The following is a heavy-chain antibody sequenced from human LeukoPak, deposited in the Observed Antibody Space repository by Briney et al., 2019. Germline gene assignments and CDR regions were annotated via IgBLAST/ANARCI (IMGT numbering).Heavy chain of an antibody. CDR2: INHRGST. Sequence: SETLSLTCAVYGESLSKYYWTWIRQSPGKGLEWIGEINHRGSTNLNPSLKRRVTLSVDTSKYQFSLKLTSVTAADAAVYYCASSVGSTDYWGQGTLVTVSS. CDR1: GESLSKYY. D-gene: IGHD1-26*01. CDR3: ASSVGSTDY. J-gene: IGHJ4*02. V-gene: IGHV4-34*01.